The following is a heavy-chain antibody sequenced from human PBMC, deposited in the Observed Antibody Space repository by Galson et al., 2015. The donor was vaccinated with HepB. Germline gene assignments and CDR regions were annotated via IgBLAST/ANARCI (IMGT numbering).Heavy chain of an antibody. V-gene: IGHV3-7*03. CDR1: GFTFSSYW. J-gene: IGHJ4*02. CDR2: IKQDGSEK. Sequence: SLRLSCAASGFTFSSYWMGWVRQAPGKGLEWVANIKQDGSEKYYVDSVKGRFTISRDNAKNSLYLQINSLRAEDTAVYYCARDLGGYSGSFDYWGQGTLVTVSS. D-gene: IGHD5-12*01. CDR3: ARDLGGYSGSFDY.